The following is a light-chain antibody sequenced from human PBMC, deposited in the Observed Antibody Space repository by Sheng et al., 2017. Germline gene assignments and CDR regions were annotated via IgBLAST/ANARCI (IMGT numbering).Light chain of an antibody. CDR1: ENIDRW. Sequence: DMQMTQSPSTLAASVGDRVTISCRASENIDRWLAWYQQKPGRAPKLLLYKAATLERGVPSRFSGSGSVTEFTLTITGLQPEDFATYYCQQYNRYSGTFGQGTKVEI. CDR3: QQYNRYSGT. J-gene: IGKJ1*01. V-gene: IGKV1-5*03. CDR2: KAA.